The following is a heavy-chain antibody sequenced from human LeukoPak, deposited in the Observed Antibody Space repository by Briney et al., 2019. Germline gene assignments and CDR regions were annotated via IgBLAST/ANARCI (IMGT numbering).Heavy chain of an antibody. Sequence: PGRSLRLSCAASEFTFSTYGMNWVRQAPGKGLEWVAVISYDGSYKFYADSVKGRFTISRDNSKSTLYLQMNSLRAEDTAVYYCAKDRYSGLNTIDYWGQGTLVTVSS. CDR2: ISYDGSYK. V-gene: IGHV3-30*18. J-gene: IGHJ4*02. CDR3: AKDRYSGLNTIDY. CDR1: EFTFSTYG. D-gene: IGHD6-13*01.